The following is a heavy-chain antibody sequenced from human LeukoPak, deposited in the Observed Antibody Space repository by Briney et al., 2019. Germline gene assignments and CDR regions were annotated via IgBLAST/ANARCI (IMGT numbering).Heavy chain of an antibody. CDR2: ISSSSSYI. CDR3: ARDGTYSSSWYDDYYYYGMDV. Sequence: NAGGSLRLSCAASGFTFSSYSMNWVRQAPGKGLEWVSSISSSSSYIYYADSVKGRFTISRDNAKNSLYLQMNSLRAEDTAVYYCARDGTYSSSWYDDYYYYGMDVWGHGTTVTVSS. V-gene: IGHV3-21*01. D-gene: IGHD6-13*01. J-gene: IGHJ6*02. CDR1: GFTFSSYS.